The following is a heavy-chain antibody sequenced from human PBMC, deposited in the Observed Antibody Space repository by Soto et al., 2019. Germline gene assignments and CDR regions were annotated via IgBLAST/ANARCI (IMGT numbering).Heavy chain of an antibody. Sequence: GASVKVSCKGFGYSFMKYGINWVRQAPGQGLEWVGWISPYSGYTHSAQKFHGRLTLTTDTAASTAYMDLRILRSADTALYYCAREASVLIPAAQPSRFDSWGQGTLVTVS. J-gene: IGHJ4*02. V-gene: IGHV1-18*01. D-gene: IGHD2-2*01. CDR2: ISPYSGYT. CDR3: AREASVLIPAAQPSRFDS. CDR1: GYSFMKYG.